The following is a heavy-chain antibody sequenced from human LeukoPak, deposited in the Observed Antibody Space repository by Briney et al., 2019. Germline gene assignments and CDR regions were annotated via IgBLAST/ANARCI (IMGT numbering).Heavy chain of an antibody. D-gene: IGHD3-22*01. Sequence: ASVKVSCKASGYSFTNYAMHWVRQAPGQRLEWMGWIHAANGSTKYSQKFQGRVTITRDTSASRAYMELSSLRSEDTAVYYCAGTYYYDSSGYYPAFDYWGQGTLVTVSS. CDR1: GYSFTNYA. CDR3: AGTYYYDSSGYYPAFDY. V-gene: IGHV1-3*01. CDR2: IHAANGST. J-gene: IGHJ4*02.